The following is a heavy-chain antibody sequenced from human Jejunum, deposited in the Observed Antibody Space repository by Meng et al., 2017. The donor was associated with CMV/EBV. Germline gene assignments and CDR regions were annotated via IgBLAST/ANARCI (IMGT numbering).Heavy chain of an antibody. V-gene: IGHV3-23*01. CDR3: AKPCYSGSGSYGGFDY. D-gene: IGHD3-10*01. J-gene: IGHJ4*02. CDR2: ISASGGDT. Sequence: FNFSNDGVSWVRQAPGKGLGGVSAISASGGDTYDAEALKGRFTISRDNSKNTLYLKINSLSAEDTALYYCAKPCYSGSGSYGGFDYWGRGTLVTVSS. CDR1: FNFSNDG.